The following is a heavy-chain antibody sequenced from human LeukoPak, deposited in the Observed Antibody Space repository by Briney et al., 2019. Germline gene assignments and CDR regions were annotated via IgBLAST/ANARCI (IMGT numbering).Heavy chain of an antibody. D-gene: IGHD3-10*01. CDR3: ARDPMVRGVIYYYYYYYMDV. CDR2: IRSSSTTI. V-gene: IGHV3-48*01. Sequence: GGSLRLSCEASGFTFSNYSMNWVRQAPGKGLEWVSYIRSSSTTIYYADSVKGRFTISRDNSKNTLYLQMNSLRAEDTAVYYCARDPMVRGVIYYYYYYYMDVWGKGTTVTVSS. CDR1: GFTFSNYS. J-gene: IGHJ6*03.